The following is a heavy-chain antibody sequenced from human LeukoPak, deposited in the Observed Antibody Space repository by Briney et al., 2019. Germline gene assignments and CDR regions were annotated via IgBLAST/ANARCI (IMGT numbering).Heavy chain of an antibody. CDR3: AKGRGYDFWSGPAH. CDR2: ISHDGSNK. CDR1: GFTFSSYW. D-gene: IGHD3-3*01. V-gene: IGHV3-30*18. J-gene: IGHJ6*02. Sequence: GGSLRLSCAASGFTFSSYWMSWVRQAPGKGLEWVAVISHDGSNKYYADSVKGRFTISRDNSKNTLYLQMNSLRAEDTAVYYCAKGRGYDFWSGPAHWGQGTTVTVSS.